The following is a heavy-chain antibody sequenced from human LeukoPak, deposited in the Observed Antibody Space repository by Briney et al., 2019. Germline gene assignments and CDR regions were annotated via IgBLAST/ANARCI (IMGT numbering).Heavy chain of an antibody. J-gene: IGHJ4*02. V-gene: IGHV3-48*03. CDR1: GFTFSSYE. Sequence: GGSLRLSCAASGFTFSSYEMNWVRQAPGKGLEWVSYISSSGSTIYYADSVKGRFTISRDNAKNSLYLQMNSLRAENTAVYYCARDWKGIDYWGQGTLVTVSS. D-gene: IGHD1-1*01. CDR3: ARDWKGIDY. CDR2: ISSSGSTI.